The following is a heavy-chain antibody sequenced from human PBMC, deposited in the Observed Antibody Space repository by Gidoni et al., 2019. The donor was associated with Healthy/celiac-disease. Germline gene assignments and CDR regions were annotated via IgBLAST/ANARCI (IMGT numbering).Heavy chain of an antibody. J-gene: IGHJ6*02. Sequence: QVQLQQSGPGLVQPSETLSLTCTVSGGSISSYYWGWIRQPPGKGLEWIGYIYYSGSTNYNPSLKSRVTISVDTSKNQFSLRLSSVTAADTAVYYCARCGSIVVASYGMDVWGQGTTVTVSS. V-gene: IGHV4-59*01. CDR2: IYYSGST. CDR1: GGSISSYY. CDR3: ARCGSIVVASYGMDV. D-gene: IGHD3-22*01.